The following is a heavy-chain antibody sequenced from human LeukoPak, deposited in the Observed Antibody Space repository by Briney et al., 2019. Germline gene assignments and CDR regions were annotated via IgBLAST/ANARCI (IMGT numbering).Heavy chain of an antibody. CDR3: ARDRTRGSYYYGMDV. Sequence: GGSLRLSCAASGFTVSSNYMSWVRQAPGKGLEWVSVIYSGGSTYYADSVKGRFTISRDKSKNTLYLQMNSMYADHAAVSVYARDRTRGSYYYGMDVWGQGTTVTVSS. CDR2: IYSGGST. CDR1: GFTVSSNY. V-gene: IGHV3-66*01. J-gene: IGHJ6*02. D-gene: IGHD1-26*01.